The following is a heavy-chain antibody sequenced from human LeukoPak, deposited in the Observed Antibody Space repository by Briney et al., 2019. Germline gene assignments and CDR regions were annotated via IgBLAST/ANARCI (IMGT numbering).Heavy chain of an antibody. J-gene: IGHJ5*02. CDR2: IYYSGST. V-gene: IGHV4-39*01. CDR3: ARPGDSSGYYNWFDP. CDR1: GGSISSNSYY. D-gene: IGHD3-22*01. Sequence: SETLSLTCTVSGGSISSNSYYWGWLRQPPGKGLEWIGVIYYSGSTYYNPSLKSRVTISVDTSKNQFSLKLSSVTAADTAVYYCARPGDSSGYYNWFDPWGQGTLVTVSS.